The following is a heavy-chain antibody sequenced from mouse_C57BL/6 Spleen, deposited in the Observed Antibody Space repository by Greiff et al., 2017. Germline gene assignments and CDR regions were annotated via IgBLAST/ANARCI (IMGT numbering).Heavy chain of an antibody. J-gene: IGHJ4*01. CDR3: ARRGNPYAMDY. V-gene: IGHV1-85*01. CDR2: IYPRDGST. CDR1: GYTFTSYD. Sequence: VQLQESGPELVKPGASVKLSCKASGYTFTSYDINWVKQRPGQGLEWIGWIYPRDGSTKYNEKFKGKATLTVDTSSSTAYMELHSLTSEDSAVYFCARRGNPYAMDYWGQGTSVTVSS.